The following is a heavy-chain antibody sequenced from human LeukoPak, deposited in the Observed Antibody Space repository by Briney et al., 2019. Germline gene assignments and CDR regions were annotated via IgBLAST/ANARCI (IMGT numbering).Heavy chain of an antibody. D-gene: IGHD3-10*01. CDR3: AREGGSDVLLWFGEFPFDY. Sequence: PGGSLRLSCAASGFTFSSYWMSWVRQAPGKGLEWVASIKQDGSEKYYVDSVKGRFTISRDNAKNSLYLQMNSLRAEDTAVYYCAREGGSDVLLWFGEFPFDYWGQGTLVTVSS. CDR1: GFTFSSYW. J-gene: IGHJ4*02. CDR2: IKQDGSEK. V-gene: IGHV3-7*01.